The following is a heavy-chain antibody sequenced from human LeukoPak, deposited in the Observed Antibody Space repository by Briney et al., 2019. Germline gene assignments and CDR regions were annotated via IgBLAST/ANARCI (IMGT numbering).Heavy chain of an antibody. V-gene: IGHV4-59*11. CDR1: GGSISYQY. CDR3: ARGRGDYKSPNWFDS. CDR2: SYYSGST. Sequence: SETLSLTCTVSGGSISYQYWAWIRQPPGKRLEWNGYSYYSGSTTYSPSLKSRVTISVDTSNNLFSLELRSVSAADTAAYYCARGRGDYKSPNWFDSWGQGILVTVSS. J-gene: IGHJ5*01. D-gene: IGHD4-17*01.